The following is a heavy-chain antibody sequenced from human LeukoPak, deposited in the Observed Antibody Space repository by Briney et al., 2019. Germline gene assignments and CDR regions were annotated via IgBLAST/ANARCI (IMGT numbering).Heavy chain of an antibody. V-gene: IGHV4-34*01. CDR3: ARERGAARAARGWFDP. CDR2: IDHSGST. CDR1: GGSFSGYY. J-gene: IGHJ5*02. D-gene: IGHD6-6*01. Sequence: SETLSLTCAVYGGSFSGYYWSWIRQPPGKGLEWIGEIDHSGSTNYNPSLKSRVTISVDTSKNQFSLKLSSVTAADTAVYYCARERGAARAARGWFDPWGQGTLVTVSS.